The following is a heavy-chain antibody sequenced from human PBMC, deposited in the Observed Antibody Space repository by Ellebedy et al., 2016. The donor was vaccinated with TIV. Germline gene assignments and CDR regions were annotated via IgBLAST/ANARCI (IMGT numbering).Heavy chain of an antibody. CDR2: INTDGSST. V-gene: IGHV3-74*01. CDR1: GFTLSGYW. J-gene: IGHJ4*02. CDR3: TRESFRYFDWDL. D-gene: IGHD3-9*01. Sequence: PGGSLRLSCAASGFTLSGYWMHWVRQVPGKGLMWLARINTDGSSTSYADSVGGRFTITRDNAKKTLYLEMSSLRPEDTAVYYCTRESFRYFDWDLWGQGTLVTVSS.